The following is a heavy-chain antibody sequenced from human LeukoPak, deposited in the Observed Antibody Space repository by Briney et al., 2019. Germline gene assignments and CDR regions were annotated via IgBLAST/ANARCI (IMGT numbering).Heavy chain of an antibody. CDR1: GFTFSSYG. J-gene: IGHJ2*01. CDR2: ISDSGANT. CDR3: AKSMTLQWRGFFDL. V-gene: IGHV3-23*01. D-gene: IGHD6-19*01. Sequence: GGSLRLSCAASGFTFSSYGMHWVRQAPGKGLEWVSTISDSGANTYYADSVRGRFTISRDNSKNTLYLQKNSLRADDTAIYYCAKSMTLQWRGFFDLWGRGTHVTVSS.